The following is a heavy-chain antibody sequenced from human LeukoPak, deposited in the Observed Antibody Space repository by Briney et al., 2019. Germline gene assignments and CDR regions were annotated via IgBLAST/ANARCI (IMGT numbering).Heavy chain of an antibody. Sequence: GGSLRLSCAASGFTFSSYGMYWVRQAPGKGLEWVAVISYDGSNKYYADSVKGRFTISRDNSKNTLYLQMNSLRAEDTAVYYCARDYDILTGYLYWGQGTLVTVSS. J-gene: IGHJ4*02. CDR2: ISYDGSNK. D-gene: IGHD3-9*01. CDR3: ARDYDILTGYLY. CDR1: GFTFSSYG. V-gene: IGHV3-30*03.